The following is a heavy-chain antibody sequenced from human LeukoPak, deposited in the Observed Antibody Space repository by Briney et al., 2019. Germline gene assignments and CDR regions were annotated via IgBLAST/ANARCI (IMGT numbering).Heavy chain of an antibody. D-gene: IGHD3-10*01. V-gene: IGHV3-21*01. Sequence: KSGGSLRLSCAASRFTFSRYIMNWVRQAPGKGLEWVSYICSSSGYIYYADSVKGRFTISRDNAKNLLYLQMNSLRAEDTAVYYCARDGAVVRGAVVIWGQGTMVTVSS. CDR1: RFTFSRYI. CDR2: ICSSSGYI. CDR3: ARDGAVVRGAVVI. J-gene: IGHJ3*02.